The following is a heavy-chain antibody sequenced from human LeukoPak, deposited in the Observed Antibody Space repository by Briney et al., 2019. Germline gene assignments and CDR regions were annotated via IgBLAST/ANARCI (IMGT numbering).Heavy chain of an antibody. J-gene: IGHJ4*02. D-gene: IGHD1-1*01. V-gene: IGHV3-7*01. CDR2: IKQDGSDK. CDR3: ARLTGTTGFDY. Sequence: GGSLRLSCAASGFPFSSYWMSWVRQAPGKGLEWVANIKQDGSDKCYVDSVKGRFSISRDNAKNSLYLQLNSLRADDTAVYYCARLTGTTGFDYWGQGTLVTVTS. CDR1: GFPFSSYW.